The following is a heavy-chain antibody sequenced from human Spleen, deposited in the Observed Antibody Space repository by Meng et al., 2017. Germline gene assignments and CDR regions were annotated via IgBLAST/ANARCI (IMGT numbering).Heavy chain of an antibody. Sequence: SETLSLTCTVSGASISSSYYWSWIRQPAGKGLEWIGRVSTSGTTSGSTNYNPSLKSRVTISVDTSKNQFSLKLSSVTAADTAVYYCARGVLWFGESVYWGQGTLVTVSS. J-gene: IGHJ4*02. CDR2: VSTSGTTSGST. CDR1: GASISSSYY. D-gene: IGHD3-10*01. V-gene: IGHV4-4*07. CDR3: ARGVLWFGESVY.